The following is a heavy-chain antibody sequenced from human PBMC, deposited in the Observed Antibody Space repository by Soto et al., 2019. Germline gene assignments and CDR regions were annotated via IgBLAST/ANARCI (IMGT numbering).Heavy chain of an antibody. D-gene: IGHD5-12*01. CDR3: AKEDMATIKSHFDY. J-gene: IGHJ4*02. CDR2: ISGSGGSA. Sequence: RRLSCAASGFTFSSYAMSWVRQAPGKGLEWVSAISGSGGSAYYADSVKGRFTISRDNSKNTLYLQMNSLRAEDTAVYHCAKEDMATIKSHFDYWGQGTLVTVSS. V-gene: IGHV3-23*01. CDR1: GFTFSSYA.